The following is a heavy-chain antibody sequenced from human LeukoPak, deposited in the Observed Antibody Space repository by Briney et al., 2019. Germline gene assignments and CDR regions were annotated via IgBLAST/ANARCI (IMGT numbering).Heavy chain of an antibody. V-gene: IGHV4-31*11. D-gene: IGHD4-11*01. Sequence: PSETLSLTCAVYGGSFSGYYWSWIRQHPGKGLEWIGYIYYSGSTYYNPSLKSRVTISVDTSKNQFSLKLSSVTAADTAVYYCARGSLQGWFDPWGQGTLVTVSS. CDR2: IYYSGST. CDR3: ARGSLQGWFDP. J-gene: IGHJ5*02. CDR1: GGSFSGYY.